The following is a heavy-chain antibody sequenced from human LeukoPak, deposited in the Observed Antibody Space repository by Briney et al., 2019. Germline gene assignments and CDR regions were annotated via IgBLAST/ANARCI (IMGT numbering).Heavy chain of an antibody. CDR3: ATDYGDYEGGQGFYI. V-gene: IGHV3-74*01. D-gene: IGHD4-17*01. J-gene: IGHJ3*02. CDR2: INSDGSST. Sequence: GGSLRLSCAASGFTFSSYWMHWVRQAPGKGLVWVSRINSDGSSTSYADSVKGRFTISRDNAKNTLYLQMNSLRAEDTAVYYCATDYGDYEGGQGFYIWGQGTMVTVSS. CDR1: GFTFSSYW.